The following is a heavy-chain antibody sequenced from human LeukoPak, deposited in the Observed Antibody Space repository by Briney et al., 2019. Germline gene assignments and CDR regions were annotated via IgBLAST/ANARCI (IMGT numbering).Heavy chain of an antibody. CDR3: ARVNYCSGGSCYSPNFDY. D-gene: IGHD2-15*01. J-gene: IGHJ4*02. CDR1: GFTFSSYW. Sequence: AGGSLRLSCAASGFTFSSYWMSWVRQAPGKGLEWVANIKQDGSEKYYVDSVKGRFTISRDNAKNSLYLQMNSLRAEDTAVYYXARVNYCSGGSCYSPNFDYWGQGTLVTVSS. V-gene: IGHV3-7*01. CDR2: IKQDGSEK.